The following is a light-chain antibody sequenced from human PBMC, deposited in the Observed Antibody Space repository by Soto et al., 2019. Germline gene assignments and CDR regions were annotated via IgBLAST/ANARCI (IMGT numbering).Light chain of an antibody. J-gene: IGKJ5*01. CDR1: HTVSSY. V-gene: IGKV3-11*01. CDR3: QQRSNWPPIT. Sequence: IVFPQSPATLSLSPGERGTLSCRVSHTVSSYLAWYQQKPGQPPRLLIYDSSNRATGIPARLSGSGSGTDYTLTISSLEPEDFAVYYCQQRSNWPPITFGHGTRLEIK. CDR2: DSS.